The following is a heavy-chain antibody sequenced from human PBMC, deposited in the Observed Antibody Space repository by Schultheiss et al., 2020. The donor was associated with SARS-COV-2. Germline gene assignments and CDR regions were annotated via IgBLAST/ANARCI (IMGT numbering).Heavy chain of an antibody. CDR2: IYHSGST. CDR1: GASVSSTSYY. J-gene: IGHJ4*02. V-gene: IGHV4-39*07. CDR3: ARGVDCSSTSCYPFDY. Sequence: SETLSLTCTVSGASVSSTSYYWGWIRQPPGKGLEWIGEIYHSGSTNYNPSLKSRVTISVDKSKNQFSLKLSSVTAADTAVYYCARGVDCSSTSCYPFDYWGQGTLVTVSS. D-gene: IGHD2-2*01.